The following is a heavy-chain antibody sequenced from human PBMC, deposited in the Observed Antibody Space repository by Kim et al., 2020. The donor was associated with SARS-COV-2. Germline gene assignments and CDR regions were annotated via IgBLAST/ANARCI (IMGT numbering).Heavy chain of an antibody. J-gene: IGHJ4*02. V-gene: IGHV3-30-3*01. CDR1: GFTFSSYA. CDR2: ISYDGSNK. CDR3: AGAPPREEEQLDY. D-gene: IGHD1-26*01. Sequence: GGSLRLSCAASGFTFSSYAMHWVRQAPGKGLEWVAVISYDGSNKYYADSVKGRFTISRDNSKNTLYLQMNSLKAEDTAVYYCAGAPPREEEQLDYWGQGTLVTVSS.